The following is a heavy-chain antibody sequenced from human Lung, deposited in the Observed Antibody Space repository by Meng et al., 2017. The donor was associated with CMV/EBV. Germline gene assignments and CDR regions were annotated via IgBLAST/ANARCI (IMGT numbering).Heavy chain of an antibody. Sequence: GESLKISCKGSGYRFTSYWNGWVRQMPGKGLEWMGIIYPVDSDTRYSPSFQGQVTISADKSISTAYLQWSSLKASDTAMYYCARLSYYDFWSGYYPYYCGTGVWGQGTTVTVSS. J-gene: IGHJ6*02. V-gene: IGHV5-51*01. CDR3: ARLSYYDFWSGYYPYYCGTGV. CDR2: IYPVDSDT. D-gene: IGHD3-3*01. CDR1: GYRFTSYW.